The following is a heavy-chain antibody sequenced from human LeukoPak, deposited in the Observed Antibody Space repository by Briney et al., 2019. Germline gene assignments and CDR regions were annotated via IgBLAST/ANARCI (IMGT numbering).Heavy chain of an antibody. J-gene: IGHJ3*02. CDR2: MNLNSGNT. V-gene: IGHV1-8*01. D-gene: IGHD3-3*01. Sequence: GASVKVSCRVSGDTFSAYDINWVRQAPGQGLEWMGWMNLNSGNTGYAQKFQGRVTMTRNTSISTDYMELSSLRSEDTAVYYCARSKADYDFCGDYYLPRGPDIWGQGTMVTVSS. CDR1: GDTFSAYD. CDR3: ARSKADYDFCGDYYLPRGPDI.